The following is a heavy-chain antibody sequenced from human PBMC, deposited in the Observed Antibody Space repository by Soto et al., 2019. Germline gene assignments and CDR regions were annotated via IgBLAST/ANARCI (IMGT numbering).Heavy chain of an antibody. J-gene: IGHJ4*02. CDR3: AHRRFPRGLDY. CDR1: GFSLSTSGVG. V-gene: IGHV2-5*02. D-gene: IGHD3-10*01. Sequence: QITLKESGPTLVKPTQTLTLTCTFSGFSLSTSGVGVGWIRQPPGKALEWLALIYWDDDKRYSPSLKSTLTITKDPSKNQVVLTMANMDPVDTATYDCAHRRFPRGLDYWGQGTLVTVSS. CDR2: IYWDDDK.